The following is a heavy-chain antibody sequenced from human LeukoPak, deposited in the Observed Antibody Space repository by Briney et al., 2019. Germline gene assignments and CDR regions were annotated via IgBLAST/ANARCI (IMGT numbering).Heavy chain of an antibody. V-gene: IGHV4-39*01. CDR1: GGSISSSSYY. CDR2: IYYSGST. CDR3: ASDPRPSVVTRGLFDY. D-gene: IGHD4-23*01. J-gene: IGHJ4*02. Sequence: SETLSLTCTVSGGSISSSSYYWGWIRQPPGKGLEWIGSIYYSGSTYYNPSLKSRVTISVDTSKNQFSLKLSSVTAADTAVYYCASDPRPSVVTRGLFDYWGQGTLVTVSS.